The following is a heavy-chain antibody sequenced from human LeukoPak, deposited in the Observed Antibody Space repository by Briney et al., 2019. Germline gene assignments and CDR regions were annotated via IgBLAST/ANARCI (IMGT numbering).Heavy chain of an antibody. CDR3: ARERSGWYFDY. Sequence: PSETLSLTCTVSGGSISSSYWSWIRQPPGKGLEWIGYIYYSGSTNYNPSLKSRVTISVDTSKNQFSLKLSSVTAADTAVYYCARERSGWYFDYWGQGTLVTVSS. J-gene: IGHJ4*02. D-gene: IGHD6-19*01. CDR1: GGSISSSY. CDR2: IYYSGST. V-gene: IGHV4-59*01.